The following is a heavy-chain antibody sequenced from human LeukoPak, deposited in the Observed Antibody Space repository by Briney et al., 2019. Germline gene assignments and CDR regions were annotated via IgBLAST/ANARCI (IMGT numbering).Heavy chain of an antibody. J-gene: IGHJ6*02. Sequence: GGSLRLSCAASGFTFNKSWMSWVRQAPGKGLEWVSYTSSSSSTIYYADSVKSRFTISRDNAKNSLYLQMNSLRAEDTAVYYCARLRYYGMDVWGQGTTVTVSS. V-gene: IGHV3-48*04. CDR3: ARLRYYGMDV. CDR1: GFTFNKSW. CDR2: TSSSSSTI.